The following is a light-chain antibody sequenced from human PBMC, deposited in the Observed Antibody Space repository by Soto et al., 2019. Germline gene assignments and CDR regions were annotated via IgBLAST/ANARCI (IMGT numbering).Light chain of an antibody. CDR2: DVS. CDR1: SSDVGGYNY. J-gene: IGLJ2*01. V-gene: IGLV2-14*01. Sequence: QSVLTQPASVSGSPGQSITIYCTGTSSDVGGYNYVSWYQQYPGKAPKLMIYDVSNRPSGVSNRFSGSKSGNTASLTISGLQAEDEAGYYCSSYTTSGTYVVFGGGTKLTVL. CDR3: SSYTTSGTYVV.